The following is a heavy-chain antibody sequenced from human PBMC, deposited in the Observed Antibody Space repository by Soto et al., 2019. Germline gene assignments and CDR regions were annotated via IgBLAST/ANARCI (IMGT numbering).Heavy chain of an antibody. Sequence: QVQFVQSGAELKKPGASVKVSCKASGYTFTNYAMHWVRQAPGQRLEWMGWINAGNGNTKYSQKFQGRVTITRDTSTRSAYVKLTSLRSDETAVYYCARARYCSSTSCSDAFDIWGQGTLVTVSS. CDR2: INAGNGNT. D-gene: IGHD2-2*01. CDR3: ARARYCSSTSCSDAFDI. J-gene: IGHJ3*02. CDR1: GYTFTNYA. V-gene: IGHV1-3*01.